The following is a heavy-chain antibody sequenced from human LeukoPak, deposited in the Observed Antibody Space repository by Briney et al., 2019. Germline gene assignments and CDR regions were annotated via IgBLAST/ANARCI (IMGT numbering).Heavy chain of an antibody. CDR3: ARGTSISYSSSWYVVYYGMDV. V-gene: IGHV4-34*01. D-gene: IGHD6-13*01. CDR2: INHSGST. CDR1: GGSFSGYY. J-gene: IGHJ6*02. Sequence: SETLSLTCAVYGGSFSGYYWSWIRQPPGKGLEWIGEINHSGSTNYNPSLKSRVTISVDTSKNQFSLKLSSVTAADTAVYSCARGTSISYSSSWYVVYYGMDVWGQGTTVTVSS.